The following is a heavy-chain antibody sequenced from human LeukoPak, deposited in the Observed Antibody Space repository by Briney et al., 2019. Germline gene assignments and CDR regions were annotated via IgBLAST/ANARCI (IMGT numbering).Heavy chain of an antibody. CDR3: ARVGLRNDIVVVPAASDY. CDR1: GYTFTVYY. D-gene: IGHD2-2*01. CDR2: INPNSGGT. J-gene: IGHJ4*02. Sequence: GASVKVSCKASGYTFTVYYIHWVRQAPGQGLEWVGWINPNSGGTNYAQKFQGRVTMTRDTSISTAYMGLSRLRSDDTAVYYCARVGLRNDIVVVPAASDYWGQGTLVTVSS. V-gene: IGHV1-2*02.